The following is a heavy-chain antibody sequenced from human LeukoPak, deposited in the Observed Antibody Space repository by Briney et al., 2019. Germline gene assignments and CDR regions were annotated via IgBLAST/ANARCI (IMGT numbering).Heavy chain of an antibody. CDR1: GGSFSGYY. V-gene: IGHV4-34*01. D-gene: IGHD1-26*01. Sequence: PSEPLSLTCAVYGGSFSGYYWSWLRQPPGKGLEWIGEINHSGSTNYNPSLKSRVTISVDTSKNQFSLKLSSVTAADTAVYYCARGPIVGATTSSYWYFDLWGRGTLVTVSS. J-gene: IGHJ2*01. CDR3: ARGPIVGATTSSYWYFDL. CDR2: INHSGST.